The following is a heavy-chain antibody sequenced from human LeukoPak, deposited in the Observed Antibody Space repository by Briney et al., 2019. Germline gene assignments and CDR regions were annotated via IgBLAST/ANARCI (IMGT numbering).Heavy chain of an antibody. CDR3: ASPVSGDSDLDY. D-gene: IGHD4-17*01. CDR2: INSDGSST. Sequence: GGSLRLSCAASGFTFSSYAMHWVRQAPGKGLVWVSRINSDGSSTSYADSVKGRFTISRDNAKNTLYLQMNSLRAEDTAVYYCASPVSGDSDLDYWGQGTLVTVSS. J-gene: IGHJ4*02. V-gene: IGHV3-74*01. CDR1: GFTFSSYA.